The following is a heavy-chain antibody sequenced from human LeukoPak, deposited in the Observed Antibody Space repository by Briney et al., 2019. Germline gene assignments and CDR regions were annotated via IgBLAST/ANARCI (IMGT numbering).Heavy chain of an antibody. D-gene: IGHD6-13*01. CDR1: GYHFTSFG. CDR2: IIPIFGTP. CDR3: ARGGYASSSDALDI. J-gene: IGHJ3*02. Sequence: ASVKVSCKASGYHFTSFGISWVRQAPRQGLEWMGGIIPIFGTPNYAQNFQGRVTITADTSTNTAYMELSSLRSGDTAVYYCARGGYASSSDALDIWGQGTMVTVSS. V-gene: IGHV1-69*06.